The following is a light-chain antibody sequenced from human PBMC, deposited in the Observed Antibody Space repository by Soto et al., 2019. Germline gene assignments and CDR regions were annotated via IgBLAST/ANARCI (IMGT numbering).Light chain of an antibody. J-gene: IGKJ4*01. V-gene: IGKV3-20*01. Sequence: EIVLTQSPGTLSLSPWERANLSCRASQPVGNYYLVWYQKKPGQAPRLLIYHASNRATGIPDRFSGSGSGTEFTLTISILASEDFAVYFFHQCATAPVSCGGGTKVEMK. CDR1: QPVGNYY. CDR2: HAS. CDR3: HQCATAPVS.